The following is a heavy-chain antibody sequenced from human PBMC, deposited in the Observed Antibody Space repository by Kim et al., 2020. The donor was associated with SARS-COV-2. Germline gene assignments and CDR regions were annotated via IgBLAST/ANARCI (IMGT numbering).Heavy chain of an antibody. J-gene: IGHJ4*02. CDR3: ARSTVAGLLFDY. D-gene: IGHD6-19*01. Sequence: YSNPSLKSRVPISVDTSKTQFSLKLSSVPAAETAVYYCARSTVAGLLFDYWGQGTLVTVSS. V-gene: IGHV4-39*01.